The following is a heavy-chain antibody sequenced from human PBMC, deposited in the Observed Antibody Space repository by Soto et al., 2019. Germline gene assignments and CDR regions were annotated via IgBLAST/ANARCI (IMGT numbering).Heavy chain of an antibody. V-gene: IGHV1-2*02. CDR1: GYTFTGYY. J-gene: IGHJ6*02. Sequence: ASVKVSCKASGYTFTGYYVHWGREAPGQGVEWMGWINPETGGTSYAQKFQGRVTLSRDTSINTAYLELSSLRFADAAVYFCPRERFQVISAGTAVWGQGTTVTV. CDR2: INPETGGT. CDR3: PRERFQVISAGTAV. D-gene: IGHD2-21*01.